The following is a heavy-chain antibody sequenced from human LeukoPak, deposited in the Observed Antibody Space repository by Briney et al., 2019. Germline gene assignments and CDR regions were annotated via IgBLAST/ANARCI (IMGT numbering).Heavy chain of an antibody. V-gene: IGHV4-59*12. J-gene: IGHJ4*02. Sequence: SETLSLTCTVSDDSISDYYRGWIRQTPGKGLEWIGYFYNSGRSTYNPSLKSRVSISVDTSKNQFSLKLSSVTAADTAVYYCARDRRGDGPRYYYDSSGLFDYWGQGTLVTVSS. D-gene: IGHD3-22*01. CDR1: DDSISDYY. CDR2: FYNSGRS. CDR3: ARDRRGDGPRYYYDSSGLFDY.